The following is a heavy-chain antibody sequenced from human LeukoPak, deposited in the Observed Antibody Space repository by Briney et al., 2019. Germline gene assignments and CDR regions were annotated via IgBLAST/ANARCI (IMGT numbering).Heavy chain of an antibody. J-gene: IGHJ4*02. V-gene: IGHV1-8*03. CDR1: GYTLTELS. CDR2: MNPNSGNT. D-gene: IGHD6-13*01. Sequence: ASVKVSCKVSGYTLTELSMHWVRQAPGKGLEWMGWMNPNSGNTGYAQKFQGRVTITRNTSISTAYMELSSLRSEDTAVYYCATLDIAAAGRDYWGQGTLVTVSS. CDR3: ATLDIAAAGRDY.